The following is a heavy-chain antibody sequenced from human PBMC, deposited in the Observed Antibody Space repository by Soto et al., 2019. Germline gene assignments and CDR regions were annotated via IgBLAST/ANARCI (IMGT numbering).Heavy chain of an antibody. CDR3: ARDLRGSGYYGH. D-gene: IGHD3-22*01. J-gene: IGHJ4*02. Sequence: WGSLRLSCAASGFTVSSNYMSWVRQAPGKGLEWVSVIYSGGSTYYADSVKGRFTISRDNSKNTLYLQMNSLRAEDTAVYYCARDLRGSGYYGHWGQGTLVTVSS. V-gene: IGHV3-53*01. CDR1: GFTVSSNY. CDR2: IYSGGST.